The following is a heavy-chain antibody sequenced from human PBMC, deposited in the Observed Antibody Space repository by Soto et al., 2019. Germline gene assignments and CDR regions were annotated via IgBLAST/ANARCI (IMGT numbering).Heavy chain of an antibody. CDR1: GGTFTSYA. CDR3: ATMKGGYQSYYYGMDV. Sequence: QVQLVQSGAEVKKPGSSLKVSCKASGGTFTSYAISWVRQAPGQGLEWVGGIIPIFGTADYAQTFQGRVTITADASTSTAYMELSSLRSDDTAVYYCATMKGGYQSYYYGMDVWGQGTTVTVSS. V-gene: IGHV1-69*12. J-gene: IGHJ6*02. D-gene: IGHD3-16*02. CDR2: IIPIFGTA.